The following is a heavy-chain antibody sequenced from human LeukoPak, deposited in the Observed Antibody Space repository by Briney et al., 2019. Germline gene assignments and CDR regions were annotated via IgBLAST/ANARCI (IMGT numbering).Heavy chain of an antibody. CDR3: AKDDSSVYAFDI. CDR2: ISGSGGST. Sequence: ETLSLTCAVYGGSFSGYYWSWVRQAPGKGLEWVSAISGSGGSTYYADSVKGRFTISRDNSKNTLYLQMNSLRAEDTAVYYCAKDDSSVYAFDIWGQGTMVTVSS. D-gene: IGHD3-22*01. CDR1: GGSFSGYY. J-gene: IGHJ3*02. V-gene: IGHV3-23*01.